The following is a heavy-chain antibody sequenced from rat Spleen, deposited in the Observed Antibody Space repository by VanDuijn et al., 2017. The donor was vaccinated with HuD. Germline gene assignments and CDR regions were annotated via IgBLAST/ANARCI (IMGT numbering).Heavy chain of an antibody. D-gene: IGHD1-11*01. CDR1: GFTFTNYD. CDR3: ATRDGGYPG. V-gene: IGHV5-25*01. CDR2: ISYDGYNT. Sequence: EVQLVESGGGLVQPGRSMKLSCAASGFTFTNYDMAWVRQAPTKGLEWVASISYDGYNTYYRDSVKGRFTISRDNAKSTLYLQMDSLRSEDTATYYCATRDGGYPGWGQGTLVTVSS. J-gene: IGHJ3*01.